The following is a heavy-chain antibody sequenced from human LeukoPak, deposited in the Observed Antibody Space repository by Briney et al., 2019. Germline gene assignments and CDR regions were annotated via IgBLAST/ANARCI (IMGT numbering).Heavy chain of an antibody. CDR3: ATTPLPKYYYDSSFDY. Sequence: ASVKVSCKVSGYTLTELSMHWVRQAPGKGLEWMGGFDPEDGETIYAQKFQGRVTMTEDTSTDTAYMELSSLRSEDTAVYYCATTPLPKYYYDSSFDYWGQGTLVTVSS. CDR2: FDPEDGET. J-gene: IGHJ4*02. CDR1: GYTLTELS. V-gene: IGHV1-24*01. D-gene: IGHD3-22*01.